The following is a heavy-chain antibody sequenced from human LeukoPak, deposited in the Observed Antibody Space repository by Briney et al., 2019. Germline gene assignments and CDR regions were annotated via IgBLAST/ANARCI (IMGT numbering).Heavy chain of an antibody. Sequence: ASVKVSCKASGGTFSGYAISWVRQAPGQGLEWMGGIIPIFGTANYAQKFQGRVTITADESTSTAYMELSSLRSEDTAVYYCARGNTISYAFDIWGQGTMVTVSS. CDR2: IIPIFGTA. CDR1: GGTFSGYA. D-gene: IGHD3-3*01. V-gene: IGHV1-69*13. J-gene: IGHJ3*02. CDR3: ARGNTISYAFDI.